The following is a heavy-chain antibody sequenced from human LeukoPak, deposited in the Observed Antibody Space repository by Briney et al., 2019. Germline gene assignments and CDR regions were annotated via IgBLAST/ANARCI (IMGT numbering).Heavy chain of an antibody. V-gene: IGHV1-2*02. CDR3: ARTYYYDSSGYYYFDY. CDR2: INPNSGGT. J-gene: IGHJ4*02. CDR1: GYTFTGYY. Sequence: ASVKVSCKASGYTFTGYYMHWVRQAPGQGLEWMGWINPNSGGTNYARKFQGRVTMTRDTSISTAYMELSRLRSDDTAVYYCARTYYYDSSGYYYFDYWGQGTLVTVSS. D-gene: IGHD3-22*01.